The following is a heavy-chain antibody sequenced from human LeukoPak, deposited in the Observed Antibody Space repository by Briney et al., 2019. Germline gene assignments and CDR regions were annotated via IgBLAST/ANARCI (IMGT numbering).Heavy chain of an antibody. J-gene: IGHJ3*02. D-gene: IGHD1-26*01. CDR2: MNPNSGNT. V-gene: IGHV1-8*01. CDR3: ARFDGDWELRAFDI. Sequence: ATVKVSCKASGYTFTSYDINWVRQATGQGLEWLGWMNPNSGNTGYAQKFQGRATMTRNTSISTAYMELSSLRSEDTAVYYCARFDGDWELRAFDIWGQGTMVTVSS. CDR1: GYTFTSYD.